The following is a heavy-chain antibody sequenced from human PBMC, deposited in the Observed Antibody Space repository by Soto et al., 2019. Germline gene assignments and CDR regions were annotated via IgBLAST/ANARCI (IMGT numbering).Heavy chain of an antibody. CDR1: GYTFTSYG. D-gene: IGHD4-4*01. V-gene: IGHV1-18*01. Sequence: QVLLVQSGAEVKKPGASVKVSCKASGYTFTSYGINWVRQAPGQGLEWMGWISAYYGTTNYAQKLQGRLTMTTDASKRTAYMELRSLRSDDTAIYYCARDGGSNYGDDWFDPWGQGTLVTVSS. J-gene: IGHJ5*02. CDR2: ISAYYGTT. CDR3: ARDGGSNYGDDWFDP.